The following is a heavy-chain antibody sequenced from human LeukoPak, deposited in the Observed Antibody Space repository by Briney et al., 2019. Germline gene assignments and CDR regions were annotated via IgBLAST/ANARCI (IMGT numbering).Heavy chain of an antibody. V-gene: IGHV4-4*09. CDR2: IYTSGGT. CDR3: ARLTRLSTSPDRYYLDY. J-gene: IGHJ4*02. D-gene: IGHD6-6*01. CDR1: GDSISSYY. Sequence: SETLSLTCTVSGDSISSYYWSWIRQPPGKGLEWIGYIYTSGGTNYIPSLKGRVTISIDTSKNQFSLRLSSVTAADSAVYYCARLTRLSTSPDRYYLDYWGQGTLVTVSS.